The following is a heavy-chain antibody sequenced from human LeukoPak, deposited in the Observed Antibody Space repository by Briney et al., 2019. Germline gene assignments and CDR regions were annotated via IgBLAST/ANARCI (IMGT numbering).Heavy chain of an antibody. J-gene: IGHJ4*02. Sequence: KPSETLSLTCTVSGGSISSSSYYWGWIRQPPGKGLEWIGYIYYSGSTNYNPSLKSRVTISVDTSKNQFSLKLSSVTAADTAVYYCARDQRRDYFDYWGQGTLVTVSS. CDR1: GGSISSSSYY. D-gene: IGHD2-2*01. V-gene: IGHV4-61*05. CDR3: ARDQRRDYFDY. CDR2: IYYSGST.